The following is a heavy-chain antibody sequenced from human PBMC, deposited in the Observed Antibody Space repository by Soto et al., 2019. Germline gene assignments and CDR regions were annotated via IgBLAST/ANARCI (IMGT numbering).Heavy chain of an antibody. CDR1: GYSFTSYW. CDR3: TRQVPYSLGPQPDC. V-gene: IGHV5-51*01. J-gene: IGHJ4*02. CDR2: IYPGDSDT. D-gene: IGHD4-4*01. Sequence: GESLKISCTGSGYSFTSYWIGWVRQMPGKGLEWMGIIYPGDSDTRYSPSFQGQVTISADKSISTAYLQWNSLKASDTAMYYCTRQVPYSLGPQPDCWGQGTLVTVSS.